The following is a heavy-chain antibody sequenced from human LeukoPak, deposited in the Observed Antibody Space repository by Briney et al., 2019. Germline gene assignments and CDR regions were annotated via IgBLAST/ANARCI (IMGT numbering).Heavy chain of an antibody. Sequence: ASVKVSCKASGYTFTDYYMNWVRQAPGQGPEWMGWINPNSGGTNYAQKFQGRVTITRDTSISTAYMELSSLYSDDTAMYYCTRALGSDYWGQGTLVTVSS. CDR2: INPNSGGT. V-gene: IGHV1-2*02. CDR3: TRALGSDY. J-gene: IGHJ4*02. CDR1: GYTFTDYY. D-gene: IGHD1-26*01.